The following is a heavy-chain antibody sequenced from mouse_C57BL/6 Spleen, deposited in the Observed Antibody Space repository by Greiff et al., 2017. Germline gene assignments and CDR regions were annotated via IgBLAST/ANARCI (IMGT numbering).Heavy chain of an antibody. CDR3: ARGDYGSSHGYFDV. CDR1: GYTFTTYP. D-gene: IGHD1-1*01. V-gene: IGHV1-47*01. CDR2: FHPYNDDT. J-gene: IGHJ1*03. Sequence: VQLQESGAELVKPGASVKMSCTASGYTFTTYPIEWMKQNHGKSLEWIGNFHPYNDDTKYNEKFKGKATLTVEKSSSTVYLELSRLTSDDSAVYYCARGDYGSSHGYFDVWGTGTTVTVSS.